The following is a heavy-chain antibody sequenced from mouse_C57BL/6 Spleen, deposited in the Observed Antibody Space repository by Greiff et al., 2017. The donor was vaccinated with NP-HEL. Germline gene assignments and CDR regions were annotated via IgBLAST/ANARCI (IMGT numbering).Heavy chain of an antibody. D-gene: IGHD2-1*01. CDR3: ARGGNYVWYFDV. V-gene: IGHV1-80*01. Sequence: QVQLKESGAELVKPGASVKISCKASGYAFSSYWMNWVKQRPGKGLEWIGQIYPGDGDTNYNGKFKGKATLTADKSSSTAYMQLSSLTSEDSAVYFCARGGNYVWYFDVWGTGTTVTVSS. CDR2: IYPGDGDT. J-gene: IGHJ1*03. CDR1: GYAFSSYW.